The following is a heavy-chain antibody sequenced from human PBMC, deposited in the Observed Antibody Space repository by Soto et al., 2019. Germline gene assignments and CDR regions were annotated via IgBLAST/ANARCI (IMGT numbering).Heavy chain of an antibody. Sequence: GGSLRLSCAASGFTFSSYWVHWVRQAPGKGLVWVSRINSDGSGISYADSVKGRFTISRDNSKNTLYLQMNSLRAEDTAVYYSARDASVTGSSRAFDIWGQGTMVTVSS. CDR2: INSDGSGI. J-gene: IGHJ3*02. CDR3: ARDASVTGSSRAFDI. D-gene: IGHD1-20*01. CDR1: GFTFSSYW. V-gene: IGHV3-74*01.